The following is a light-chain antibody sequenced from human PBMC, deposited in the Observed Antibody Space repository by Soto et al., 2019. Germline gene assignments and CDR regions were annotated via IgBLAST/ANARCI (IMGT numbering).Light chain of an antibody. Sequence: SYELTQPPSASVAPGQTATITCGGKNIGVKSVHGYQLRPGQAPVLVVYDDADRPSGIPERFSGSNSGNTATLTIARVEAGDEADYCWQVWDESSDHPGVFGTGTKLTVL. V-gene: IGLV3-21*02. CDR1: NIGVKS. J-gene: IGLJ1*01. CDR2: DDA. CDR3: QVWDESSDHPGV.